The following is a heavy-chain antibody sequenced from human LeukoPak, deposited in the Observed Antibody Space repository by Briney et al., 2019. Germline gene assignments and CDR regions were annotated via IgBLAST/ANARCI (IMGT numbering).Heavy chain of an antibody. CDR2: IKQDGSEK. Sequence: SGGSLRLSCAASEFSFSDYWMNWVRQAPGKGLEWVANIKQDGSEKSYVDSVKGRFTISRDNSRSTLYLQMNSLRPEDTAIYYCAREGYYGSGSPPSLYFDYWGQGTLVTVSS. CDR3: AREGYYGSGSPPSLYFDY. D-gene: IGHD3-10*01. CDR1: EFSFSDYW. J-gene: IGHJ4*02. V-gene: IGHV3-7*01.